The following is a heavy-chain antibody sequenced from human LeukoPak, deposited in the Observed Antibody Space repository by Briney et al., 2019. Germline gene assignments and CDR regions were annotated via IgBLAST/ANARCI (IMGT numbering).Heavy chain of an antibody. V-gene: IGHV1-2*04. CDR2: INPNSGGT. CDR3: ARDRASESCSSTSCYYYNWFDP. D-gene: IGHD2-2*01. Sequence: ASVKVSCKASGYTFTGYYMHWVRQAPGQGLEWIGWINPNSGGTNYAQKFQGWVTMTRDTSISTAYMELSRLRSDDTAVYYCARDRASESCSSTSCYYYNWFDPWGQGTLVTVSS. CDR1: GYTFTGYY. J-gene: IGHJ5*02.